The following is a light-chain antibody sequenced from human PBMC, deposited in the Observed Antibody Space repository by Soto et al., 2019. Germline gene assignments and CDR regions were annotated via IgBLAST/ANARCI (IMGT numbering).Light chain of an antibody. CDR2: EVF. CDR3: SSYTSGSTVV. CDR1: GGDVGAYDY. J-gene: IGLJ3*02. V-gene: IGLV2-14*01. Sequence: QSVLTQPASVSGSPGQSVTISCAGTGGDVGAYDYVSWYQQHPGKAPRLMIYEVFRRPSGISNRFSGSKSGNTASLTISALQAEDEAEYYCSSYTSGSTVVFGGGTKLTVL.